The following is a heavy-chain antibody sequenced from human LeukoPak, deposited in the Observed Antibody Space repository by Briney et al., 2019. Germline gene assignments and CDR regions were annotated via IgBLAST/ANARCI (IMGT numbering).Heavy chain of an antibody. CDR2: IKQDGSEK. CDR1: GFTFGDYA. V-gene: IGHV3-7*01. D-gene: IGHD1-26*01. CDR3: ARVQWELRGVGSYFEY. Sequence: PGRSLRLSCAGSGFTFGDYAIHWVRQAPGKGLEWVANIKQDGSEKYYVDSVKGRFTMSRDNAKNSLYLQMNSLRAEDTAVYYCARVQWELRGVGSYFEYWGQGALVTVSS. J-gene: IGHJ4*02.